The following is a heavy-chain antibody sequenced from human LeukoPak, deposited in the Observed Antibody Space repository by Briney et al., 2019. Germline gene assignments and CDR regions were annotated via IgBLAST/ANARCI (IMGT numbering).Heavy chain of an antibody. CDR1: GFTFSSYA. D-gene: IGHD5-18*01. Sequence: GGSLRLSCAASGFTFSSYAMHWVRQAPGKGLEYVSAISSNGGSTYYANSVKGRFTISRDKSKNTLYLQMGSLRAEDMAVYYCARGKDTAMVSPFGYWGQGTLVTVSS. CDR2: ISSNGGST. V-gene: IGHV3-64*01. J-gene: IGHJ4*02. CDR3: ARGKDTAMVSPFGY.